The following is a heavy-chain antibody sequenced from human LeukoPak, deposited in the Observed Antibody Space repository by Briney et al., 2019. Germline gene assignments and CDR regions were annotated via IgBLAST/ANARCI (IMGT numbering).Heavy chain of an antibody. J-gene: IGHJ5*02. D-gene: IGHD3-22*01. Sequence: SETLSLTCAVYGGSFSGYYWSWIRQPPGKGLEWIGEINHSGSTNYNPSLKSRVTISLDTSKNQFSLKLSSVTAADTAVYYCATYQGDRDSSGYLRTNWFDPWGQGTLVTVSS. CDR3: ATYQGDRDSSGYLRTNWFDP. CDR2: INHSGST. CDR1: GGSFSGYY. V-gene: IGHV4-34*01.